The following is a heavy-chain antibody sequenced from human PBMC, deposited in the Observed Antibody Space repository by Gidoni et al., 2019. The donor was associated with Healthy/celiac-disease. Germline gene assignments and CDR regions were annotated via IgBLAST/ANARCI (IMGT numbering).Heavy chain of an antibody. CDR1: GFTFSSYS. CDR2: ISSSSSYI. D-gene: IGHD6-19*01. J-gene: IGHJ6*02. Sequence: EVQLVESGGGLVKPGGSLRLSCAASGFTFSSYSMNWVRQAPGKGLEWVSSISSSSSYIYYADSVKGRFTISRDNAKNSLYLQMNSLRAEDTAVYYCAREIRAVAPLGTYYYVWTSGAKGPRSPSP. CDR3: AREIRAVAPLGTYYYVWTS. V-gene: IGHV3-21*01.